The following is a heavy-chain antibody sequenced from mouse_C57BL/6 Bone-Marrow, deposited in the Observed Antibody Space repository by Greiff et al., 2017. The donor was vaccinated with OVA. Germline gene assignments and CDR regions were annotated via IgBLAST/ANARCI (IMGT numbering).Heavy chain of an antibody. CDR2: INPYNGGT. CDR3: ARRAAY. J-gene: IGHJ3*01. Sequence: EVQLVESGPVLVKPGASVKMSCKASGYTFTDYYMNWVKQSHGKSLEWIGDINPYNGGTSYNQKFKGKATLTVDKSSSTAYMELNSLATEDSAVYYCARRAAYWGQGTLVTVSA. V-gene: IGHV1-19*01. D-gene: IGHD3-3*01. CDR1: GYTFTDYY.